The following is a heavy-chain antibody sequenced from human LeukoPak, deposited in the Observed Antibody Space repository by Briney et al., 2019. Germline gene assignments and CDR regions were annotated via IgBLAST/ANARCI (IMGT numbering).Heavy chain of an antibody. V-gene: IGHV4-4*07. J-gene: IGHJ4*02. Sequence: SETLSLTCTVSGGSVSSYNWTWIRQPAGMGLELIGRIYTSGITNYSPSLRSRVTMSLDTSKNQFSLKLSSVTAADTAVYYCARHRYSSSWRGYFDYWGQGTLVTVSS. CDR3: ARHRYSSSWRGYFDY. CDR2: IYTSGIT. CDR1: GGSVSSYN. D-gene: IGHD6-13*01.